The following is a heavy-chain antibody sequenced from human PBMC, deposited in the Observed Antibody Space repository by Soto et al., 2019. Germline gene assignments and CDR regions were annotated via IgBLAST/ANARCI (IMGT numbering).Heavy chain of an antibody. CDR3: ARGSKDSYPGSRIFDF. V-gene: IGHV3-53*01. Sequence: GGSLRLSCAASGFTVSSNYMSWVRQAPGKGLEWVSVIYSGGSTYYADSVKGRFTISRDNSKNTLYLQMSSLRAEDSAVYYCARGSKDSYPGSRIFDFWGRGTLVTVSS. CDR1: GFTVSSNY. D-gene: IGHD2-15*01. J-gene: IGHJ4*02. CDR2: IYSGGST.